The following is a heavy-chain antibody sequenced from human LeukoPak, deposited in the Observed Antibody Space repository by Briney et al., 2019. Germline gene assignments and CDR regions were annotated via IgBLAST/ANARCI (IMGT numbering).Heavy chain of an antibody. CDR1: GFTFSSYS. CDR3: AKGRAYGGNFGDDAFDI. J-gene: IGHJ3*02. V-gene: IGHV3-21*01. Sequence: GGSLRLSCAASGFTFSSYSMNWVRQAPGKGLEWVSSISSSSSYIYYADSVKGRFTISRDNSKNTLYLQMNSLRAEDTAVYYCAKGRAYGGNFGDDAFDIWGQGTMVTVSS. D-gene: IGHD4-23*01. CDR2: ISSSSSYI.